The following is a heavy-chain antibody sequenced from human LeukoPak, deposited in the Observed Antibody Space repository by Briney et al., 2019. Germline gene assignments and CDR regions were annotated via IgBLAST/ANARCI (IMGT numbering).Heavy chain of an antibody. CDR3: ARDTFIGHGYYDSSGYYYGWFDP. J-gene: IGHJ5*02. D-gene: IGHD3-22*01. CDR2: IWYDGSNK. CDR1: GFTFSSYG. Sequence: GRSLRLSCAASGFTFSSYGMHWVRQAPGKGLEWVAVIWYDGSNKYYADSVKGRLTISRDNSKNTLYLQMNSLRAEDTAVYYCARDTFIGHGYYDSSGYYYGWFDPWGQGTLVIVSS. V-gene: IGHV3-33*01.